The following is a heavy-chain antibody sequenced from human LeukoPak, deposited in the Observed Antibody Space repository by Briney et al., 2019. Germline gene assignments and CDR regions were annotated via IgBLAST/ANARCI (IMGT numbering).Heavy chain of an antibody. D-gene: IGHD6-13*01. CDR1: GFTFSTYT. CDR3: AKDRGYSSSDDAFDI. CDR2: ISWNSGSI. Sequence: GGSLRLSCAASGFTFSTYTMNWVRQAPGKGLEWVSGISWNSGSIGYADSVKGRFTISRDNAKNSLYLQMNSLRAEDTALYYCAKDRGYSSSDDAFDIWGQGTMVTVSS. V-gene: IGHV3-9*01. J-gene: IGHJ3*02.